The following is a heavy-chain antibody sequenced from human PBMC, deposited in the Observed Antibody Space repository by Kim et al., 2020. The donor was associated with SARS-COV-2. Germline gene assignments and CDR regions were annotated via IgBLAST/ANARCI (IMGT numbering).Heavy chain of an antibody. Sequence: GGSLRLSCAASGFTFSSYWMSWVRQAPGKGLEWVANIKQDGSEKYYVDSVKGRFTISRDNAKNSLYLQMNSLRAEDTAVYYCARRYKQRLASGWFDPWGQGTLVTVSS. V-gene: IGHV3-7*01. D-gene: IGHD6-19*01. CDR1: GFTFSSYW. CDR3: ARRYKQRLASGWFDP. CDR2: IKQDGSEK. J-gene: IGHJ5*02.